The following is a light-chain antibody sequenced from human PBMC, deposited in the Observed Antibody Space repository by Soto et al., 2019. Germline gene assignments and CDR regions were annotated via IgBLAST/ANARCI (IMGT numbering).Light chain of an antibody. CDR2: AAS. CDR3: QQYTQWPIT. Sequence: DIQMTQSPSSLSSSVGDRVTITCRASQSISSYLNWYQQKPGKAPKLLIYAASSLQSGVPSRFSGSGSGTEFTLTISSLQPEDFAIYYCQQYTQWPITFGQGTRLENK. J-gene: IGKJ5*01. V-gene: IGKV1-39*01. CDR1: QSISSY.